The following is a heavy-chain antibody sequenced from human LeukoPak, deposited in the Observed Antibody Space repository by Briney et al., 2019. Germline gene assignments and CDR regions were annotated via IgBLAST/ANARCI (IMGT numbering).Heavy chain of an antibody. CDR3: ARVSTYSSSWYYYYYYYMDV. J-gene: IGHJ6*03. Sequence: SETLSLTCTVSGGSISSGSYYWSWIRQPAGKGLEWIGRIYTSGSTNYNPSLKSRVTISVDTSKNQFSLKLSSVTAADTAVYYCARVSTYSSSWYYYYYYYMDVWGKGTTVTVSS. CDR2: IYTSGST. V-gene: IGHV4-61*02. CDR1: GGSISSGSYY. D-gene: IGHD6-13*01.